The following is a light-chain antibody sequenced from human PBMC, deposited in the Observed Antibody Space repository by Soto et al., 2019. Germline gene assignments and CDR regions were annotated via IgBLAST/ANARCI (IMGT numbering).Light chain of an antibody. J-gene: IGLJ2*01. CDR3: CSYAGSSTV. CDR1: SSDVGSYNL. V-gene: IGLV2-23*01. Sequence: QSVLTQPASVSGSPGQSITISCTGTSSDVGSYNLVSWYQQHPGKAPKLMIYEGSKRPSGVSNRFSGSKSGNTASLTISGLQAEDEAVYYCCSYAGSSTVFGGGTKLTVL. CDR2: EGS.